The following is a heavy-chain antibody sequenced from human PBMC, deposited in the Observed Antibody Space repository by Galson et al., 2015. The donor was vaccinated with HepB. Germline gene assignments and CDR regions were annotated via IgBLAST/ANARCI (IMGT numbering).Heavy chain of an antibody. V-gene: IGHV2-70*01. Sequence: PALVKPTQTLTLTCTFSGVSLSTREMCVSWIRQPPGKALEWLALINWDDDKSYKTSLKTRLPISKDTSKNQVVLTMTNMDPVDTATYYCSRMGSGGSCYSGTFDYWGQGALVTVSS. CDR3: SRMGSGGSCYSGTFDY. D-gene: IGHD2-15*01. CDR1: GVSLSTREMC. CDR2: INWDDDK. J-gene: IGHJ4*02.